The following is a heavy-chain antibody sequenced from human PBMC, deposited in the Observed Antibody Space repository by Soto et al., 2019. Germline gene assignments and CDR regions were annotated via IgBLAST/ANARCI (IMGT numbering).Heavy chain of an antibody. V-gene: IGHV1-69*13. CDR3: AREASGYDF. CDR2: IIPVFGRP. J-gene: IGHJ1*01. Sequence: SVKVSCKASGGTFSSFGSSWVRQAPGQGLEWMGGIIPVFGRPNYAQRFRGRLTITADESTNTSYMELIDLTSEDTAVYYCAREASGYDFWGQGTQVTVS. CDR1: GGTFSSFG. D-gene: IGHD5-12*01.